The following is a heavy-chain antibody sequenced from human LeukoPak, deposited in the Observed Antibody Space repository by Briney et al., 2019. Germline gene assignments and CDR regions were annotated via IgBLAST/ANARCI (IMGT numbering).Heavy chain of an antibody. J-gene: IGHJ5*02. CDR1: GGSISSGDYY. Sequence: SETLSLTRTVSGGSISSGDYYWSWIRQPPGKGLEWIGYIHHSGSSYYNPSLKSRVIISVDTSKNQFSLKLNSVTAADTAVYYCANYGSGSYRFDPWGQGTLVTVSS. V-gene: IGHV4-31*03. CDR3: ANYGSGSYRFDP. CDR2: IHHSGSS. D-gene: IGHD3-10*01.